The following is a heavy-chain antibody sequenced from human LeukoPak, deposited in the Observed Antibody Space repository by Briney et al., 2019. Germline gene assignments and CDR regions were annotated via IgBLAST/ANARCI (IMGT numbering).Heavy chain of an antibody. Sequence: GGSLRLSCTASGFTFSGHWIHWVRQAPGMGLVWVSRINEHGTDSMYAESVKGRFTISRDNAKNTLYLQMNSLRAEDTAVYYCARDWRERDYYGSGSHNWFDPWGQGTLVTVSS. J-gene: IGHJ5*02. CDR1: GFTFSGHW. CDR2: INEHGTDS. D-gene: IGHD3-10*01. V-gene: IGHV3-74*03. CDR3: ARDWRERDYYGSGSHNWFDP.